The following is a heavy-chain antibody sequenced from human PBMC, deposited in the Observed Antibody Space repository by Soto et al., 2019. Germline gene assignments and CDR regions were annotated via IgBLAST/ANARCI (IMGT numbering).Heavy chain of an antibody. J-gene: IGHJ6*02. Sequence: EVQLLESGGGLVQPGGSLRLSCAASGFTFNSYAMSWVRQAPGKGLEWVSAISGSGGSTYYADSVKGRFTISRDNSKNTLYLQMNSLRAEDTAVYYCAKVNSGWYELFTRYYYGMDVWGQGTTVTVSS. CDR3: AKVNSGWYELFTRYYYGMDV. V-gene: IGHV3-23*01. D-gene: IGHD6-19*01. CDR2: ISGSGGST. CDR1: GFTFNSYA.